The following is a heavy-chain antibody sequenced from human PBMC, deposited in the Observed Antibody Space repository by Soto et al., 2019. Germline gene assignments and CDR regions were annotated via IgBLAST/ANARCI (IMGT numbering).Heavy chain of an antibody. V-gene: IGHV3-15*01. Sequence: GGSLRLSCAASGFTFSNAWMSWVRQAPGKGLEWVGRIKSKTDGGTTDYAAPVKGRFTISRDDSKNTQYLQMNSLKTEDTAVYYCTTDGTARATTPQSYMDVWGKGTTVTVSS. J-gene: IGHJ6*03. CDR2: IKSKTDGGTT. CDR3: TTDGTARATTPQSYMDV. D-gene: IGHD1-26*01. CDR1: GFTFSNAW.